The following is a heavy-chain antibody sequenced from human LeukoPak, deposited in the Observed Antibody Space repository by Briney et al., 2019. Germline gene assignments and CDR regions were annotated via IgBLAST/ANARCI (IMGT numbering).Heavy chain of an antibody. CDR2: VIPSSGGT. CDR1: GYTFTDYY. J-gene: IGHJ4*02. D-gene: IGHD2/OR15-2a*01. CDR3: APFNHDQNMFDQ. Sequence: ASVKVSCKASGYTFTDYYMHWVRQAPGQGLEWMGWVIPSSGGTTYAEKFQDRVAMTRDTSISTAHMELTRLTSDDTAVYYCAPFNHDQNMFDQWGQGTLVTVSS. V-gene: IGHV1-2*02.